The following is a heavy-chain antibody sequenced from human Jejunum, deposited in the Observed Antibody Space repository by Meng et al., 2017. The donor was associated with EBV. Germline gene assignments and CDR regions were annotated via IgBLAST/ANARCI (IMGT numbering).Heavy chain of an antibody. CDR2: INQVGST. CDR3: ARSGAIIGVQGAPDY. J-gene: IGHJ4*02. V-gene: IGHV4-34*01. D-gene: IGHD3-3*01. Sequence: QVPLQQWGEGLLKPSETLSLTCAVSGGSFGGYFWTWIRQAPGKGLEWIGEINQVGSTNYNPSLKSRVTISVDTSNIQFSLKVTSVTAADTAVYYCARSGAIIGVQGAPDYWGQGTLVTVSS. CDR1: GGSFGGYF.